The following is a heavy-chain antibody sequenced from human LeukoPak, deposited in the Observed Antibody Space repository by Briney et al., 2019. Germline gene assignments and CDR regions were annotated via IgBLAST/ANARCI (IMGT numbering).Heavy chain of an antibody. Sequence: PGGSLRLSCAASGFTFSSYWMHWVRQAPGKGLVWVSRINSDGSSTSYADSVKGRFTISRDNAKNTLYLQMNSLRAEDTAVYYCARHGGYSYRAYWGQGILVTVSS. CDR3: ARHGGYSYRAY. CDR2: INSDGSST. D-gene: IGHD5-18*01. V-gene: IGHV3-74*01. CDR1: GFTFSSYW. J-gene: IGHJ4*02.